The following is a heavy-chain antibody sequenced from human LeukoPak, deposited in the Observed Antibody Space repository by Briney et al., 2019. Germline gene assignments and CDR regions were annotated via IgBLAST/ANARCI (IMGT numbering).Heavy chain of an antibody. J-gene: IGHJ3*02. CDR2: IWYDGSNK. D-gene: IGHD3-22*01. CDR1: GFTFSSYG. V-gene: IGHV3-33*01. CDR3: ARVYYDSSGYYDAFDI. Sequence: PGGSLRLSCAASGFTFSSYGMHWVRQAPGKGLEWVAVIWYDGSNKYYADSVKGRFTISRDNSKNTLYLQMNSLRAEDTAVYYCARVYYDSSGYYDAFDIWGQGTMVTVSS.